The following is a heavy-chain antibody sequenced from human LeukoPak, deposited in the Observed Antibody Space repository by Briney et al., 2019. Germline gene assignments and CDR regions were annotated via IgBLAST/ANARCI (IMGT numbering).Heavy chain of an antibody. V-gene: IGHV1-2*02. CDR3: AREWVSEGELLLFDY. D-gene: IGHD1-26*01. CDR2: INPNSGGT. CDR1: GYTFTGYY. J-gene: IGHJ4*02. Sequence: ASVKVSCKASGYTFTGYYMHWVRQAPGQGLEWMGWINPNSGGTNYAQKFQGRVTMTRDTSISTAYMELSRLRSDDTAVYYCAREWVSEGELLLFDYWGQGTLVTVSS.